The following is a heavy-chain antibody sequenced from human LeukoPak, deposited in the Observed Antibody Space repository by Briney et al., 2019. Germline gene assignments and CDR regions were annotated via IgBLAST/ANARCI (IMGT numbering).Heavy chain of an antibody. D-gene: IGHD3-22*01. CDR2: IIPIFGTA. Sequence: SVKVSCKASGGTFSSYAISWGRQAPGQGLEWMGRIIPIFGTANYAQKFQGRVTITADKSTSTAYMELSSLRSEDTAVYYCATYYYDSSEEYFQHWGQGTLVTVSS. J-gene: IGHJ1*01. CDR3: ATYYYDSSEEYFQH. V-gene: IGHV1-69*06. CDR1: GGTFSSYA.